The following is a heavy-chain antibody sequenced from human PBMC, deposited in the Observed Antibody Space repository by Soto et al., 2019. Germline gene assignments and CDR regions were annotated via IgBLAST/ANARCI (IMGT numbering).Heavy chain of an antibody. J-gene: IGHJ3*02. CDR3: ARGMDIVVVPAAITIFGVVGDDAFDI. D-gene: IGHD2-2*03. CDR2: MNPNSGNT. V-gene: IGHV1-8*01. CDR1: GYTFTSYD. Sequence: ASVKVSCKASGYTFTSYDINWVRQATGQGLEWMGWMNPNSGNTGYAQKFQGRVTMTRNTSISTAYMELSSLRSEDTAVYYCARGMDIVVVPAAITIFGVVGDDAFDIWGQGTMVTVSS.